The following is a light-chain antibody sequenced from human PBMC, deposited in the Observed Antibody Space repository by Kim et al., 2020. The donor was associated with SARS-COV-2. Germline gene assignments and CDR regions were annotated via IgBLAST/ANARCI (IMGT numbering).Light chain of an antibody. J-gene: IGLJ3*02. CDR3: AAWDDSLNGPYWV. CDR1: SPNSGSKT. V-gene: IGLV1-44*01. Sequence: VTISCSGNSPNSGSKTVNEDQQHPGTGRKLLIYSNNQRPSGVPDRLSGSEAGTSASLAISGRQSEDEADYYCAAWDDSLNGPYWVFGGGTKLTVL. CDR2: SNN.